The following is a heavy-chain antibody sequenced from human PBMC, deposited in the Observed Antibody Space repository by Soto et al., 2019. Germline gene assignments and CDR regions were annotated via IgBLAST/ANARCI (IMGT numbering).Heavy chain of an antibody. CDR3: ARGSGLIAAAGSYGMDV. Sequence: ASVKVSCKASGYTFTGSCMHWVRQAPGQGLEWMGWINPNSGGTNYAQKFQGWVTMTRDTSISTAYMELSRLRSDDTAVYYCARGSGLIAAAGSYGMDVWGQGTTVTVSS. J-gene: IGHJ6*02. D-gene: IGHD6-13*01. V-gene: IGHV1-2*04. CDR1: GYTFTGSC. CDR2: INPNSGGT.